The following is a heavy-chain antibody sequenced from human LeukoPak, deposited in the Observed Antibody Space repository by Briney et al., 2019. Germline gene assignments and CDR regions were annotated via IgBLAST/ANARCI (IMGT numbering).Heavy chain of an antibody. D-gene: IGHD3-3*01. CDR2: ISTRGGST. CDR3: AKGGSYYDFWSGYGY. V-gene: IGHV3-23*01. J-gene: IGHJ4*02. Sequence: GGSLRLSCAASGFTFNSYVMSWVRQTPGKGLEWVSYISTRGGSTYYADSVKGRFTISRDNSKNTLNLQMNSLRAEDTAVYYCAKGGSYYDFWSGYGYWGQGTLVTVSS. CDR1: GFTFNSYV.